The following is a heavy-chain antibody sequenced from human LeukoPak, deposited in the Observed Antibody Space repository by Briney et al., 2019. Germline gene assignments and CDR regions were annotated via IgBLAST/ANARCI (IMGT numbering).Heavy chain of an antibody. V-gene: IGHV1-2*02. Sequence: GASVKVSCRSSGYTFSDYFVHWVRQASGQGLEWMGWINPKKGDTTYAQSFQGRVTMTRDTSISAAYMELNSLRSDDTAVYYCARGYEYGWFDPWGQGTLVTVSS. CDR1: GYTFSDYF. CDR2: INPKKGDT. J-gene: IGHJ5*02. D-gene: IGHD3-16*01. CDR3: ARGYEYGWFDP.